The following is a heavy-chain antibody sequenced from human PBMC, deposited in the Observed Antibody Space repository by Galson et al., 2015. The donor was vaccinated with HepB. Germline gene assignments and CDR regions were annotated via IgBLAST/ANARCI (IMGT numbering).Heavy chain of an antibody. J-gene: IGHJ4*02. V-gene: IGHV3-30*18. Sequence: SLRLSCAASGFTFSSYGMHWVRQAPGKGLEWVAVISYDGSNKYYADSVKGRFTISRDNSKNTLYLQMNSLRAEDTAVYYCAKDISPHGWELLIAQDWGQGTLVTVSS. CDR1: GFTFSSYG. CDR2: ISYDGSNK. CDR3: AKDISPHGWELLIAQD. D-gene: IGHD1-26*01.